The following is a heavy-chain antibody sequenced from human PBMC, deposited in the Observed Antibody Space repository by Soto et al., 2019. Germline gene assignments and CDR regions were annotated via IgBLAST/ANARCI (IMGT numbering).Heavy chain of an antibody. CDR1: GFTFSTCW. Sequence: EVQLVESGGGLVQPGGSLRLSCAASGFTFSTCWMMWVRQAPGKGLEWGANINQDGSERYYVDSVKGRFTISRDNAKNSLYLQMNSLRAEDTAVYYCVKDNRGSYWGQGTLVTVSS. V-gene: IGHV3-7*01. D-gene: IGHD3-10*01. J-gene: IGHJ4*02. CDR2: INQDGSER. CDR3: VKDNRGSY.